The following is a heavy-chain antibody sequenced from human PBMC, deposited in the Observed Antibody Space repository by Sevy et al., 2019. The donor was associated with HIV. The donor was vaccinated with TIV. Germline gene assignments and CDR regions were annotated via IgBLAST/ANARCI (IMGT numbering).Heavy chain of an antibody. D-gene: IGHD3-22*01. CDR3: AREPYFFDKSGYYWDY. CDR1: GVSVSSDTYY. CDR2: VYHTGST. V-gene: IGHV4-61*01. Sequence: SETLSLTCAVSGVSVSSDTYYWSWIRQPPGKGLEWIGYVYHTGSTNYRPSFKSRVTISVDTSKNRFSLRLFSVAAADTAVYYCAREPYFFDKSGYYWDYWGQGALVTVSS. J-gene: IGHJ4*02.